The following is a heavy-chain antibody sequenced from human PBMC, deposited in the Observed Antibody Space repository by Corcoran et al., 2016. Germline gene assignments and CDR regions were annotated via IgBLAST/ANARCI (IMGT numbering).Heavy chain of an antibody. CDR3: AKGGTYCGGDCYTFDY. J-gene: IGHJ4*02. V-gene: IGHV3-30*18. CDR1: GFTFSSYG. D-gene: IGHD2-21*02. CDR2: ISYDGSNK. Sequence: QVQLVESGGGVVQPGRSLRLSCAASGFTFSSYGMHWVRQAPGKGLEWVAVISYDGSNKYYADSVKGRFTISRDNSKNTLYLQMNSLRAEDTAVYYCAKGGTYCGGDCYTFDYCGQGTLVTVSS.